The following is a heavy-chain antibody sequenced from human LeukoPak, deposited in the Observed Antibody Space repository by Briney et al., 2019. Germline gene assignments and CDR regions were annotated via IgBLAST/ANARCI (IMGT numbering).Heavy chain of an antibody. CDR3: AKEFNRGLPDY. J-gene: IGHJ4*02. CDR1: GFTFSTYG. CDR2: ISYDGSNE. Sequence: GGSLRLSCAASGFTFSTYGMHWVRQAPGKGLEWVAVISYDGSNEYYADFVKGRFTISRDNSKNTLYLQMSSLRAEDTAVYYRAKEFNRGLPDYWGQGTLVTVPS. V-gene: IGHV3-30*18. D-gene: IGHD2-21*01.